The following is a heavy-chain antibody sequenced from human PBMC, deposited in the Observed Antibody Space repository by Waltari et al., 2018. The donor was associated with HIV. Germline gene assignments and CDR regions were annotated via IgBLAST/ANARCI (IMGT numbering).Heavy chain of an antibody. CDR3: ARDTGAVAGTSPCDY. V-gene: IGHV3-30-3*01. CDR2: LSYDGNNK. CDR1: GFTFSTYA. J-gene: IGHJ4*02. D-gene: IGHD6-19*01. Sequence: QVQLVESGGGVVQPGRSLRLSCAASGFTFSTYAMHWVRQAPGKGLEWVAVLSYDGNNKNYGDSVKGRFTISRDNSRNTLYLQMDSLRPEDTAMYYCARDTGAVAGTSPCDYWGQGTRVTVSS.